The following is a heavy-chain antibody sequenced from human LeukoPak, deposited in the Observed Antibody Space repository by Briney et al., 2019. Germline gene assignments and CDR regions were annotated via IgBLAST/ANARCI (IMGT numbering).Heavy chain of an antibody. CDR1: GFTFSNAW. J-gene: IGHJ2*01. CDR2: IKSKTDGGTT. Sequence: PGGSLRLSCAASGFTFSNAWMSWVRQAPGKGLEWVGRIKSKTDGGTTDYAAPVKGRFTISSDNSKNTMYLQMNNLRAEDTAVYYCARDRVRFGVDPLWYFDLWGRGTLVTVSS. D-gene: IGHD3-3*01. V-gene: IGHV3-15*01. CDR3: ARDRVRFGVDPLWYFDL.